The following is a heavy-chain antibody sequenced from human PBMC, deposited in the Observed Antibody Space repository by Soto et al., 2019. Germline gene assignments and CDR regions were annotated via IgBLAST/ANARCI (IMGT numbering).Heavy chain of an antibody. Sequence: EVQLLESGGGLVQPGGSLRLSCAASGFTFSSYAMSWVRQASGKGLEWVGRIRSKANSYATAYAASVKGRFTISRDDSQNTAYLQMNSLKTEDTAVYYCTIRYNWNYETYYSGMDVWGQGTTVSVSS. CDR3: TIRYNWNYETYYSGMDV. CDR2: IRSKANSYAT. J-gene: IGHJ6*02. CDR1: GFTFSSYA. V-gene: IGHV3-73*01. D-gene: IGHD1-7*01.